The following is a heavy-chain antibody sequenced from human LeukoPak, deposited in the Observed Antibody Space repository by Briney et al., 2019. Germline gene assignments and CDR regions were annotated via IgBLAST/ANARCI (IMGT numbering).Heavy chain of an antibody. CDR1: GFTFDDYD. CDR2: ISWNSGSI. CDR3: AKDRDYDSSGLFDY. J-gene: IGHJ4*02. V-gene: IGHV3-9*01. D-gene: IGHD3-22*01. Sequence: PGGSLRLSCAASGFTFDDYDMHWVRHAAGKGLEWVSGISWNSGSICYADSVKGRFPISRDNAKNSLYLQMNSLRAEDTALYYCAKDRDYDSSGLFDYWGQGTLVTVSS.